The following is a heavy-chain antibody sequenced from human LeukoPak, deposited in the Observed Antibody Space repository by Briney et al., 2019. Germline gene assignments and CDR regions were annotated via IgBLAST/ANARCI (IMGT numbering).Heavy chain of an antibody. Sequence: GGSLRLSCAASGFTFSSYAMSWVRQAPGKGLEWVSAIRGSGGSTYYADSVKGRFTISRDNSKNTLYLQMNSLRAEDTAVYYCANGGSYCSGGSCYPFPDWFDPWGQGTLVTVSS. CDR2: IRGSGGST. CDR1: GFTFSSYA. D-gene: IGHD2-15*01. J-gene: IGHJ5*02. V-gene: IGHV3-23*01. CDR3: ANGGSYCSGGSCYPFPDWFDP.